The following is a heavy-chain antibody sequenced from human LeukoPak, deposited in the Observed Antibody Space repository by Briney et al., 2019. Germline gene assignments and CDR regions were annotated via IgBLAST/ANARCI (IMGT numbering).Heavy chain of an antibody. D-gene: IGHD6-13*01. CDR3: ARGRIAAADPDYYYYYYMDV. CDR1: GGSISSYY. J-gene: IGHJ6*03. Sequence: SGTLSLTCTASGGSISSYYWSWIRQPPGKGLEWIGYIYYSGSTNYNPSLKSRVTISVDTSKNQFSLKLSSVTAADTAVYYCARGRIAAADPDYYYYYYMDVWGKGTTVTVSS. CDR2: IYYSGST. V-gene: IGHV4-59*01.